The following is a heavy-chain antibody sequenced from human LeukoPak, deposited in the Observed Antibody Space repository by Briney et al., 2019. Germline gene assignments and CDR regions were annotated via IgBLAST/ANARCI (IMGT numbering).Heavy chain of an antibody. CDR1: GFTFSNSA. CDR3: AKGIYSSGWSYFDY. J-gene: IGHJ4*01. CDR2: LSGSGITT. Sequence: GGSLRLSCAASGFTFSNSAMSWVRQAPGKGLEWVSTLSGSGITTYYADSVKGRFTISRDNSKNTLYLQMNILRAEGTAVYYCAKGIYSSGWSYFDYWGHGTLVTVSS. V-gene: IGHV3-23*01. D-gene: IGHD6-19*01.